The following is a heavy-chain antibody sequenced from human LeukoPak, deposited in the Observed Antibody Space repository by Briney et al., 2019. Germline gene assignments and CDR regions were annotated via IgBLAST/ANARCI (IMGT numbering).Heavy chain of an antibody. CDR2: ISFSGSTI. D-gene: IGHD3-22*01. CDR3: ARDPPYYYDSPTH. CDR1: GFTFSDYY. J-gene: IGHJ4*02. Sequence: GGSLRLSRAASGFTFSDYYMSWIRQAPGKGLEWVSYISFSGSTIYYADSVKGRFTISRDNAKNSLYLQMNSPRAEDTAVYYCARDPPYYYDSPTHWGQGTLVTVSS. V-gene: IGHV3-11*04.